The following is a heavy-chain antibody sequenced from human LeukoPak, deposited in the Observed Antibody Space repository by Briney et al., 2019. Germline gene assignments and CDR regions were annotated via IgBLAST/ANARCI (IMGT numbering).Heavy chain of an antibody. J-gene: IGHJ4*02. CDR2: IYYSGST. V-gene: IGHV4-59*01. D-gene: IGHD4-17*01. CDR3: ARIRGYGVLAYFDY. CDR1: GASISSYY. Sequence: PSETLSLTCTVSGASISSYYWSWIRQPPGKGLEWIGYIYYSGSTDYNPSLKSRVTISVDTPKNQFSLKLTSVTAADTAVYYCARIRGYGVLAYFDYWGQGTLVTVSS.